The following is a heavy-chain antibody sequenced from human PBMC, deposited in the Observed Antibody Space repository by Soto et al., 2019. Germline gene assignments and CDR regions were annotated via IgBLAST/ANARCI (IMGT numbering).Heavy chain of an antibody. V-gene: IGHV3-23*01. CDR2: ISGSGGST. CDR1: GFTFSSYA. J-gene: IGHJ5*02. D-gene: IGHD2-2*01. CDR3: AKDLTVVVPAENWFDP. Sequence: GSLRLSCAASGFTFSSYAMSWVRQAPGKGLEWVSAISGSGGSTYYADSVKGRFTISRDNSKNTLYLQMNSLRAEDTAVYYCAKDLTVVVPAENWFDPWGQGTLVTVSS.